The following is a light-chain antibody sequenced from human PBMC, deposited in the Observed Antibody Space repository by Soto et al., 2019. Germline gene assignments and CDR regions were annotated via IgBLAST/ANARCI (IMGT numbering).Light chain of an antibody. CDR3: SSYTDRKNLV. CDR1: SSDVGKYDY. V-gene: IGLV2-8*01. CDR2: EVS. J-gene: IGLJ1*01. Sequence: QSALTQPPSASGSPGQSVTISCTGTSSDVGKYDYVSWFQHHPGKAPKLIIYEVSKRPSGVPDRFSGSKSGSTASLTVSALQAEDEADYYCSSYTDRKNLVFGTGTKVTV.